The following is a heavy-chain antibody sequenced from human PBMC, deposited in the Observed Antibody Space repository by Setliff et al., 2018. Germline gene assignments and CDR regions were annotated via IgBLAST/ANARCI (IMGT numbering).Heavy chain of an antibody. D-gene: IGHD3-10*01. Sequence: ASVKVSCKASGYTFTTYAISWMRQAPGQGLEWMGWINTNTGNPTYAQGFTGRFVFSLDTSVSTAYLQISSLKAEDSAVYYCGRASRFGTIVYRGDYYMDVWGKGTTVTVSS. CDR1: GYTFTTYA. V-gene: IGHV7-4-1*02. CDR2: INTNTGNP. J-gene: IGHJ6*03. CDR3: GRASRFGTIVYRGDYYMDV.